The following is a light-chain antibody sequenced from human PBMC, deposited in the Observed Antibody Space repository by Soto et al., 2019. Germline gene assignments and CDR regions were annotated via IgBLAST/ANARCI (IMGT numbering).Light chain of an antibody. CDR2: EAS. CDR3: QQHAHWPLT. J-gene: IGKJ4*01. CDR1: QSVGNN. Sequence: EIVLTQSPATLSLSPGERATLSCRAIQSVGNNLAWYHQKPGQAPGLLIYEASTRATGIPARFSGSGSGTDFTLTISSLEPEDFAVYYCQQHAHWPLTFGGGAKVEIK. V-gene: IGKV3-11*01.